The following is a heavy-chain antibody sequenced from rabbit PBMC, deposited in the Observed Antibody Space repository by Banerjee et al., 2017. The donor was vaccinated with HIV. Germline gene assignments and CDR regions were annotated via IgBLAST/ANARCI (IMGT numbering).Heavy chain of an antibody. CDR1: GFSFSEKEV. CDR2: IYADNSGST. CDR3: ARTRYGGSTWDL. D-gene: IGHD4-2*01. J-gene: IGHJ3*01. Sequence: QEQLVESGGGLVQPGGSLKLSCKASGFSFSEKEVMCWVRQAPGKGLEWIGCIYADNSGSTWYASWAKGRFTISKTSSTTVTLQMTSLTAADTATYFCARTRYGGSTWDLWGQGTLVTVS. V-gene: IGHV1S45*01.